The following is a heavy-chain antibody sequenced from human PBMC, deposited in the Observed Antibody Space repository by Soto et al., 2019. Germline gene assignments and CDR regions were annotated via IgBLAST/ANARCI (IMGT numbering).Heavy chain of an antibody. CDR3: ARDPLYYYDSSGYHSPGMDV. V-gene: IGHV1-3*01. CDR1: GYTCTSYA. CDR2: IHAGNGNT. J-gene: IGHJ6*02. D-gene: IGHD3-22*01. Sequence: ASVKVSCKASGYTCTSYAMHWVRQAPGQRLEWMGWIHAGNGNTKYSQKFQGRVTITRDTSASTAYKELSCLGSEDRAVYNCARDPLYYYDSSGYHSPGMDVWGQGTTVTVSS.